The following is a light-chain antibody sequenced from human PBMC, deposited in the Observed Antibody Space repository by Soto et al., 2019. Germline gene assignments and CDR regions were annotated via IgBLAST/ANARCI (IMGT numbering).Light chain of an antibody. V-gene: IGLV4-60*03. Sequence: QAVLTQSSSASASLGSSVKLTCTLSSGHSSYIIAWHQQQTGKAPRFLMTVEGSGNYNKGSGVPARVSGSSAGADRYLPISTLQSEDEATYYCDTWDTNTQVFGGGTKLTVL. J-gene: IGLJ2*01. CDR2: VEGSGNY. CDR1: SGHSSYI. CDR3: DTWDTNTQV.